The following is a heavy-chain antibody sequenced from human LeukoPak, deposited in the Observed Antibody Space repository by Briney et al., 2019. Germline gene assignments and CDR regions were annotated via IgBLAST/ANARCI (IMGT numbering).Heavy chain of an antibody. CDR3: ARGPPPTYYDFWSGYFWFDP. CDR1: GGSISSYY. D-gene: IGHD3-3*01. J-gene: IGHJ5*02. Sequence: SETLSLTCTVSGGSISSYYWSWIRQPPGKGLEWIGYIYYSGSTNYNPSLKSRVTISADTSKNQFSLKLSSVTAADTAVYYCARGPPPTYYDFWSGYFWFDPWGQGTLVTVSS. V-gene: IGHV4-59*01. CDR2: IYYSGST.